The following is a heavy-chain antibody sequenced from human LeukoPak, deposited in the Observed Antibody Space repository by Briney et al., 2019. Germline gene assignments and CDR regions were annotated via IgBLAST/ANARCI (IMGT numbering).Heavy chain of an antibody. CDR1: GFTFSSYS. CDR3: ARDGGHPHKAVADNVDY. D-gene: IGHD6-19*01. J-gene: IGHJ4*02. V-gene: IGHV3-48*04. CDR2: ISSSSSTI. Sequence: PGGSLRLSCAASGFTFSSYSMNWVRQAPGKGLEWVSYISSSSSTIYYAGSVKGRFTISRDNAKNSLYLQMNSLRAEDTAVYYCARDGGHPHKAVADNVDYWGQGTLVTVSS.